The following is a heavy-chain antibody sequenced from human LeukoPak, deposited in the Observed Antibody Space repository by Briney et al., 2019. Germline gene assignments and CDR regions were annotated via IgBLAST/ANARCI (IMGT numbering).Heavy chain of an antibody. CDR1: GFTFSSYS. D-gene: IGHD4-11*01. CDR3: ARERWDYSIDY. V-gene: IGHV3-48*01. Sequence: GGSLRLSCAASGFTFSSYSMNWVRQAPGKGLEWVSYISSSSSTIYYADSVKGRFTISRDNAKNLLYLQMNSLRAEDTAVYYCARERWDYSIDYWGQGTLVTVSS. J-gene: IGHJ4*02. CDR2: ISSSSSTI.